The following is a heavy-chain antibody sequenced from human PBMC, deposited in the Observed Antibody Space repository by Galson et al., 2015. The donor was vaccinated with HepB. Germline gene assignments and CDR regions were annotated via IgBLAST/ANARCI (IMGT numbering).Heavy chain of an antibody. D-gene: IGHD6-13*01. CDR2: IWYDGSNK. CDR3: ARVQGQQQRYYYDGMDV. V-gene: IGHV3-33*08. CDR1: GFTFSSYG. Sequence: SLRLSCAASGFTFSSYGMHWVRQAPGKGLEWVAVIWYDGSNKYYADSVKGRFTISRDNSKNTLYLQMNSLRAEDTAVYYWARVQGQQQRYYYDGMDVWGQGTTVTVSS. J-gene: IGHJ6*02.